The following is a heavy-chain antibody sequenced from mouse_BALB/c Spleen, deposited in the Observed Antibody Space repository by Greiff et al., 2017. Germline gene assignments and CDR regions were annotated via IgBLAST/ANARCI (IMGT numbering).Heavy chain of an antibody. CDR2: IYPSDSYT. CDR3: TRSRYGNIAY. CDR1: GYTFTSYW. J-gene: IGHJ3*01. D-gene: IGHD2-1*01. V-gene: IGHV1-69*02. Sequence: VQLQQPGAELVRPGASVKLSCKASGYTFTSYWINWVKQRPGQGLEWIGNIYPSDSYTNYNQKFKDKATLTVDKSSSTAYMQLSSPTSEDSAVHYCTRSRYGNIAYWGQGTLVTVSA.